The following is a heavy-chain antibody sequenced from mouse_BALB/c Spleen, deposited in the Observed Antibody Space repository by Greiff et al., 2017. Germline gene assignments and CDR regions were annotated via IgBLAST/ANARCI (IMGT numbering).Heavy chain of an antibody. Sequence: QVQLQQSGPGLVAPSQSLSITCTVSGFSLTSYGVHWVRQPPGKGLEWLGVIWAGGSTNYNSALMSRLSISKDNSKSQVFLKMNSLQTDDTAMYYGARDPYDGYLAWFADWGQGTLVTVSA. CDR2: IWAGGST. CDR1: GFSLTSYG. J-gene: IGHJ3*01. D-gene: IGHD2-3*01. CDR3: ARDPYDGYLAWFAD. V-gene: IGHV2-9*02.